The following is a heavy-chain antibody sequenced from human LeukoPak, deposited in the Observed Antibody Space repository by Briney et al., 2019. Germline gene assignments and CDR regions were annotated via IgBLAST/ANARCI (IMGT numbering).Heavy chain of an antibody. CDR3: AREGYFGSGIDYYYGMDV. CDR1: GFTFTNYG. D-gene: IGHD3-10*01. V-gene: IGHV1-18*01. J-gene: IGHJ6*02. Sequence: ASVKVSCKTSGFTFTNYGFSWVRQAPGQGLEWVGWISVYNGDTKYAQKLQGRVTMTTDTSTGTVYMELRSLRSGDTAVYFCAREGYFGSGIDYYYGMDVWGQGTQVTVSS. CDR2: ISVYNGDT.